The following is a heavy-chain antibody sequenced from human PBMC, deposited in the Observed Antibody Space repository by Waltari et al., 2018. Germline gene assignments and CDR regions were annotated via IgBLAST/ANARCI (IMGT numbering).Heavy chain of an antibody. CDR1: GFSFSGYG. CDR2: IWNDGSKK. D-gene: IGHD3-3*01. Sequence: HLVESGGGVVQPGRSLRLSCVASGFSFSGYGIHWVRQAPGKGLEWVAVIWNDGSKKYYTDSVKGRFTVSRDNSKNTVHLHMNSLRTEDTAVYYCAREGSQESVSLDYWGQGTLVTVSS. CDR3: AREGSQESVSLDY. V-gene: IGHV3-33*01. J-gene: IGHJ4*02.